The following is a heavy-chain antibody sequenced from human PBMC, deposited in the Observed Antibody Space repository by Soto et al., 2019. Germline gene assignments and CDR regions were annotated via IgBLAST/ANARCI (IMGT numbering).Heavy chain of an antibody. Sequence: SETLSLTCAVSSGSISSSNWWSWVRQPPGKGLEWIGEIYHSGSTNYNPSLKSRVTISVDKSKNQFSLKLSSVTAADTAVYYCAREGLWNSGFDPWGQGTLVTVS. J-gene: IGHJ5*02. CDR1: SGSISSSNW. D-gene: IGHD1-1*01. CDR3: AREGLWNSGFDP. CDR2: IYHSGST. V-gene: IGHV4-4*02.